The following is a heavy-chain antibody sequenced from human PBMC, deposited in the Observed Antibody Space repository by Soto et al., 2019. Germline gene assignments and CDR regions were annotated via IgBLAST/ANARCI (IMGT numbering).Heavy chain of an antibody. J-gene: IGHJ4*02. Sequence: GGSLRLSCAASGFTFDDYAMHWVRQAPGKGLGWVSGISWNRGSIGYADSVKGRFTISRDNAKNSLYLQMNSLRAKDTALYYCAKEVGLVIQRGGVDYGGQGTLVTVSS. CDR3: AKEVGLVIQRGGVDY. CDR2: ISWNRGSI. CDR1: GFTFDDYA. V-gene: IGHV3-9*01. D-gene: IGHD3-9*01.